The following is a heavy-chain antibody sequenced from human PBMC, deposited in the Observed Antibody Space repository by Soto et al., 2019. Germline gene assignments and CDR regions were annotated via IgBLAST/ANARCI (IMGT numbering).Heavy chain of an antibody. V-gene: IGHV1-69*02. CDR1: GGTFSSYT. CDR3: XXXXXXXXXXXVSPFDY. Sequence: QVQLVQSGAEVKKPGSSVKVSCKASGGTFSSYTISWVRQAPEXGLXWXXRIIPILGIANYAQKFQGRVTITADKXXXXXXXXXXXXXXXXXXXXXXXXXXXXXXXXXVSPFDYWGQGTLVTVSS. J-gene: IGHJ4*02. CDR2: IIPILGIA.